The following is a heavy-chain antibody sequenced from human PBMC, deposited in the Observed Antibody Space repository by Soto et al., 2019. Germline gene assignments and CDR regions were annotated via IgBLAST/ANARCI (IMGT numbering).Heavy chain of an antibody. CDR2: IIPIFGTA. CDR1: GGTFSSYA. V-gene: IGHV1-69*01. Sequence: QVQLVQSGAELKKPGSSVKVSYKASGGTFSSYAISWVRQAPGQGLEWMGGIIPIFGTANYAQKFQGRVTITADESTSTAYMELSSLRSEDTAVYYCARGAGIFGVAATTRAHYYYGMDVWGQGTTVTVSS. D-gene: IGHD3-3*01. J-gene: IGHJ6*02. CDR3: ARGAGIFGVAATTRAHYYYGMDV.